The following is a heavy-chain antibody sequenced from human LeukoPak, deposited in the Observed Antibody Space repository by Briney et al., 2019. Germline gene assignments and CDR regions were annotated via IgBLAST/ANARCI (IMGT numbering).Heavy chain of an antibody. CDR3: ARASRRYCSSTSCPYFDY. V-gene: IGHV1-2*02. CDR2: INPNSGGT. CDR1: GYTFTGYY. D-gene: IGHD2-2*01. Sequence: GASVKVSCKASGYTFTGYYMHWVRQAPGQGLEWMGWINPNSGGTNYAQKFQGRVTMTRDTSISTAYMELSRLRSDDTAVYYCARASRRYCSSTSCPYFDYWGQGTLVTVSS. J-gene: IGHJ4*02.